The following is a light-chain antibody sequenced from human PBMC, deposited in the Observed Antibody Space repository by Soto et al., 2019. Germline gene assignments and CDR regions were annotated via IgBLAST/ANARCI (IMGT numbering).Light chain of an antibody. V-gene: IGLV2-14*03. CDR3: SSYTTSSKGV. J-gene: IGLJ1*01. CDR2: DVS. CDR1: SSDVGGYNY. Sequence: QSVLTQPASVSGSPGQSITISCTGTSSDVGGYNYVSWYQHHPGKAPKLIIYDVSNRPSGVSNRFSGSKSGNTASLTISGLQPEDEADYYCSSYTTSSKGVFGTGTKVTVL.